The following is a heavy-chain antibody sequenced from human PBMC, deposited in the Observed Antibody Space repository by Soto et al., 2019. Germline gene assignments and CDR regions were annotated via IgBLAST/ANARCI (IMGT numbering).Heavy chain of an antibody. J-gene: IGHJ4*02. CDR2: IYSGGST. D-gene: IGHD3-22*01. Sequence: PGGSLRVSCAASGFTVSSDYMSWVRQAPGKGLEWVSVIYSGGSTYYADSVKGRFTISRDNSKNTLYLQMNSLRAEDTAVYYCAKSTTYYYDSKTSSDFDYWGQGTLVTVPS. CDR3: AKSTTYYYDSKTSSDFDY. V-gene: IGHV3-53*01. CDR1: GFTVSSDY.